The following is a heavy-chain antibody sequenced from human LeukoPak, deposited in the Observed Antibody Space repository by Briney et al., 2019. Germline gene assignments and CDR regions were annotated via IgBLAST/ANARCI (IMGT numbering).Heavy chain of an antibody. CDR2: ISSSGSTI. V-gene: IGHV3-48*01. CDR1: GFTFSSYN. CDR3: ARGSPVVNVGVTDY. Sequence: GGSLRLSCAASGFTFSSYNMHWVRQAPGKGLEWVSYISSSGSTIYYADSVKGRFTISRDKAKNSLYLQMNSLRAEDTAVYYCARGSPVVNVGVTDYWGQGTLVTVSS. D-gene: IGHD4-23*01. J-gene: IGHJ4*02.